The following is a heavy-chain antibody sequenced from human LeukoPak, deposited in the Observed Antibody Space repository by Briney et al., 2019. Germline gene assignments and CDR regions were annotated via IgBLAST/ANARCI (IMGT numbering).Heavy chain of an antibody. J-gene: IGHJ3*02. D-gene: IGHD5/OR15-5a*01. CDR3: ARGRLRPRAFGI. V-gene: IGHV4-4*02. CDR1: GGSISSDNW. Sequence: SETLSLTCAVSGGSISSDNWWSWIRQPPGKGLEWIGEINHSGSTNYNPSLKSRVTISVDTSKNQFSLKLSSVTAADTAVYYCARGRLRPRAFGIWGQGTMVTVSS. CDR2: INHSGST.